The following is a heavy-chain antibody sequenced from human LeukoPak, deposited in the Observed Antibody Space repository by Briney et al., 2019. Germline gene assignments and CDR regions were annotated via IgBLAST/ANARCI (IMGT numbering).Heavy chain of an antibody. CDR2: ISAYNGNT. CDR3: ARVGEGGRTRRYYYYYGMDV. J-gene: IGHJ6*02. D-gene: IGHD3-16*01. Sequence: ASVKVSCKASGYTFTSYGISWVRQAPGQGLEWMGWISAYNGNTNYAQKLQGRVTMTTDTSTSTAYMELRSLRSDDTAVYYCARVGEGGRTRRYYYYYGMDVWGQGTTATVSS. CDR1: GYTFTSYG. V-gene: IGHV1-18*01.